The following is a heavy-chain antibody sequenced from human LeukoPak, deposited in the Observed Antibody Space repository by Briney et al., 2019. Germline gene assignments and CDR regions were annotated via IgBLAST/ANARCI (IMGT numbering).Heavy chain of an antibody. Sequence: GRSLRLSCAASGFTFDDYAMHWVRQAPGKGLEWVSGISWNSGSIGYADSVKGRFTISRDNAKNSLYLQMNSLRAEDTAFYYCAKGTVQWLVDYWGQGTLVTVSS. CDR2: ISWNSGSI. J-gene: IGHJ4*02. V-gene: IGHV3-9*01. D-gene: IGHD6-19*01. CDR3: AKGTVQWLVDY. CDR1: GFTFDDYA.